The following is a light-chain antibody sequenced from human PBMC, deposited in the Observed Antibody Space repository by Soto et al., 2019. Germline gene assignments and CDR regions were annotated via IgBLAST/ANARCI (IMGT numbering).Light chain of an antibody. CDR1: QSVSSN. CDR2: GAS. V-gene: IGKV3-15*01. CDR3: QKYDSWPLT. J-gene: IGKJ4*01. Sequence: EIVMTQSPATLSVSPGERATFSCRASQSVSSNLAWYQEKPGQAPRLLIYGASTRATGIPARFSGSGSGTEFTITISRLQSEDFDVYYCQKYDSWPLTFGGGTKVEIK.